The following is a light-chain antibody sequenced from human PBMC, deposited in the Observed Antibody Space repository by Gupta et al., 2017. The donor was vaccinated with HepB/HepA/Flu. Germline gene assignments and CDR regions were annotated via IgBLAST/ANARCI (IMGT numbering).Light chain of an antibody. V-gene: IGKV3-11*01. CDR2: DSS. CDR3: QQRSSWPLT. J-gene: IGKJ1*01. Sequence: EIVLTQSPATLSLSPGERATLSCRASQSISSYLAWYQQKPGQAPRPLIYDSSNRATGIPARFSGSGSGTDFTLTITSLEPADFAFYFCQQRSSWPLTFGQGTTVEMK. CDR1: QSISSY.